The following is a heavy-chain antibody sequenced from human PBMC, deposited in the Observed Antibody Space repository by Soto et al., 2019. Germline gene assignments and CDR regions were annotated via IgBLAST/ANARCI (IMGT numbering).Heavy chain of an antibody. Sequence: GGSLRLSCAASGFTFSSYAMHWVRQAPGKGLEWVAVISYDGSNKYYADSVKGRFTISRDNSKNTLYLQMNSLRAEDTAVYYCAKDQGCSSSWYYFDYWGQGTLVTVSS. J-gene: IGHJ4*02. V-gene: IGHV3-30-3*01. CDR3: AKDQGCSSSWYYFDY. CDR2: ISYDGSNK. CDR1: GFTFSSYA. D-gene: IGHD6-13*01.